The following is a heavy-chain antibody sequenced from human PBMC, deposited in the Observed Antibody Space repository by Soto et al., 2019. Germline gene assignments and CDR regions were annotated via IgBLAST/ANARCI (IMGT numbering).Heavy chain of an antibody. J-gene: IGHJ4*02. CDR3: ARNEDCSGGSCDYFDY. CDR2: ISSSGSTI. D-gene: IGHD2-15*01. Sequence: RRLSCAASGFTFSSYEMNWVRQAPGKGLEWVSYISSSGSTIYYADSVKGRFTISRDNAKNSLYLQMNSLRAEDTAVYYCARNEDCSGGSCDYFDYWGQGTLVTVSS. V-gene: IGHV3-48*03. CDR1: GFTFSSYE.